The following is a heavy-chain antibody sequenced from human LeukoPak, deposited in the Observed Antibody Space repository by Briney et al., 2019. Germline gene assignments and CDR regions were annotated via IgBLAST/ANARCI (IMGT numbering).Heavy chain of an antibody. CDR1: GYSFTNYW. CDR3: ARRGFGVLTFGY. V-gene: IGHV5-51*01. Sequence: GESLQISCKCSGYSFTNYWVAWVRQLPGKGLEWMGIIYPGDSDTRYSPSLQGQVTISADTSVSTAYLQWSSLKASDTAMYYCARRGFGVLTFGYWGQGTLVTVSS. CDR2: IYPGDSDT. J-gene: IGHJ4*02. D-gene: IGHD3-3*01.